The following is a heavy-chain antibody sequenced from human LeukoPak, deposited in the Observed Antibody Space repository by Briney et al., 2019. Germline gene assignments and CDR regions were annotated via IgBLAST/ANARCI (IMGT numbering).Heavy chain of an antibody. Sequence: GGSLRLSCAASGFTVSSNYMSWVRQAPGKGLEWVAVISYDGSNKYYVDSVKGRFTISRDNSKNTLYVQMNSLRAEDTAVYYCARERYGDYEGGFDYWGQGTMVTVSS. J-gene: IGHJ4*02. CDR2: ISYDGSNK. CDR1: GFTVSSNY. V-gene: IGHV3-30-3*01. CDR3: ARERYGDYEGGFDY. D-gene: IGHD4-17*01.